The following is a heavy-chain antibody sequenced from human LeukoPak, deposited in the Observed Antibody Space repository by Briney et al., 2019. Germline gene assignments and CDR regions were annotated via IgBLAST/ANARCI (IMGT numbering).Heavy chain of an antibody. CDR2: MYYRGNT. CDR3: ATGVHGIAAAGDYYFDY. V-gene: IGHV4-59*01. D-gene: IGHD6-13*01. Sequence: SETLSLTCSVSGGSITTYYWSWIRQPPGKGLEWIGYMYYRGNTNYNPSLKSRVTISVDTSKNQFSLKLSSVTAADTAVYYCATGVHGIAAAGDYYFDYWGQGTLVTVSS. CDR1: GGSITTYY. J-gene: IGHJ4*02.